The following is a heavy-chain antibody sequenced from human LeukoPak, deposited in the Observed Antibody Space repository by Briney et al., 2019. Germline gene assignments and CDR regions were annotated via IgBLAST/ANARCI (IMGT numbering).Heavy chain of an antibody. Sequence: SETLSLTCAVSGGSISSFYWSWIRQPPGKGLEWIVYMSYSGSTNYNPSLKSRVTISLDTSKNQFSLKLTSVTAADTAVYYCARDSGYYDSSGYYALNYFDYWGQGALVTVSS. D-gene: IGHD3-22*01. V-gene: IGHV4-59*01. CDR1: GGSISSFY. CDR3: ARDSGYYDSSGYYALNYFDY. CDR2: MSYSGST. J-gene: IGHJ4*02.